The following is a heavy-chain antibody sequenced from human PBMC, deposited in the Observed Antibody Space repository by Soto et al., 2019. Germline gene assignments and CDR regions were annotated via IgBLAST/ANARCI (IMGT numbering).Heavy chain of an antibody. CDR1: GFTFSSYA. V-gene: IGHV3-30-3*01. J-gene: IGHJ6*02. Sequence: GGSLRLSCAASGFTFSSYAMHWVRQAPGKGLEWVAVISYDGSNKYYADSVKGRFTISRDNSKNTLYLQMNSLRAEDTAVYYCAKDLYYDFWSGYYSPTYYYYGMDVWGQGTTVTVSS. CDR3: AKDLYYDFWSGYYSPTYYYYGMDV. CDR2: ISYDGSNK. D-gene: IGHD3-3*01.